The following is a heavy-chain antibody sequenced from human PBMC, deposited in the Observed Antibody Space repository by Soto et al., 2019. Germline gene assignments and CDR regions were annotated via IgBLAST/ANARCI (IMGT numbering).Heavy chain of an antibody. CDR2: VSYDGSNK. Sequence: GGSLRLSCAASGFTFSSHGMHWVRQAPGKGLEWVAFVSYDGSNKYYADSVKGRFTISRDSSKNTLDLQMNTLRAEDTAVYYCAKDLGVYSTSFIFDYWGLGTLVTVSS. CDR3: AKDLGVYSTSFIFDY. J-gene: IGHJ4*02. CDR1: GFTFSSHG. V-gene: IGHV3-30*18. D-gene: IGHD6-6*01.